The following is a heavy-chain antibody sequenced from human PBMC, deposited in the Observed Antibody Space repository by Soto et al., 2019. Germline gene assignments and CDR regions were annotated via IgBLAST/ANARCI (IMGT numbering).Heavy chain of an antibody. CDR3: AKGVVVVAATYFDY. CDR2: ISWNSGSI. CDR1: GFTFDDYA. Sequence: PGGSLRLSCAASGFTFDDYAMHWVRQAPGKGLEWVSGISWNSGSIGYADSVKGRFTISRDNAKNSLYLQMSSLRAEDTALYYCAKGVVVVAATYFDYWGQGTLVTVSS. J-gene: IGHJ4*02. V-gene: IGHV3-9*01. D-gene: IGHD2-15*01.